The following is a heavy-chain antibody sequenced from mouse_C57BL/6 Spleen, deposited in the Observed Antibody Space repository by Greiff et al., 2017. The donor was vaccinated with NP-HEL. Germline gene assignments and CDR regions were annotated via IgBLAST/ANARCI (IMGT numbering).Heavy chain of an antibody. CDR3: ARPLLLGYFDV. CDR2: IRNKANGYTT. CDR1: GFTFTDYY. Sequence: DVKLVESGGGLVQPGGSLSLSCAASGFTFTDYYMSWVRQPPGKALEWLGFIRNKANGYTTEYSASVKGRFTISRDNSQSILYLQMNALRAEDSATYYCARPLLLGYFDVWGTGTTVTVSS. J-gene: IGHJ1*03. D-gene: IGHD2-10*01. V-gene: IGHV7-3*01.